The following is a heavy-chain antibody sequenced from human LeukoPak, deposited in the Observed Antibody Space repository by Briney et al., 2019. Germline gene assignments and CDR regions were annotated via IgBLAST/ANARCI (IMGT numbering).Heavy chain of an antibody. V-gene: IGHV3-30*18. J-gene: IGHJ6*03. Sequence: GGSLRLSCAASGFSFSSYAMHWVRQAPGKGLEWVAVISYDGSNKYYADSVKGRFTISRDNSKNTLYLQMNSLRAEDTAVYYCAKDPKDCSSTSCYYYYYYYMDVWGKGTTVTVSS. CDR3: AKDPKDCSSTSCYYYYYYYMDV. CDR1: GFSFSSYA. CDR2: ISYDGSNK. D-gene: IGHD2-2*01.